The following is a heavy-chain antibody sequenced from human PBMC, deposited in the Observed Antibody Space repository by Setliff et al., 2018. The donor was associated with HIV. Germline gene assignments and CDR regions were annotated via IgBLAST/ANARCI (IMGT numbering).Heavy chain of an antibody. V-gene: IGHV4-4*09. D-gene: IGHD2-8*01. J-gene: IGHJ3*02. CDR1: DGAISSWY. Sequence: PSETLSLTCTVSDGAISSWYWNWIRQPPGKGLEWIGNIFSGGSTQYNPSLESRVTISVDTSRNQFSLKLTSLTAADTAVYYCARRYGTAFDIWGQGTMVTVPS. CDR3: ARRYGTAFDI. CDR2: IFSGGST.